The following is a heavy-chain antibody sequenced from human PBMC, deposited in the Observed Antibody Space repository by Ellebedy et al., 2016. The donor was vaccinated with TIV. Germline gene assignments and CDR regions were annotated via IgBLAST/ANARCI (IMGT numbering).Heavy chain of an antibody. V-gene: IGHV1-8*01. CDR1: GYTFTSYD. D-gene: IGHD1-26*01. Sequence: AASVKVSCKASGYTFTSYDINWVRQATGQGLEWMGWMNPNSGNTGYAQKFQGRVTMTRNTSISTAYMELSSLRSEDTAVYYCARRVGATVNWFDPWGQGTLVTVSS. J-gene: IGHJ5*02. CDR3: ARRVGATVNWFDP. CDR2: MNPNSGNT.